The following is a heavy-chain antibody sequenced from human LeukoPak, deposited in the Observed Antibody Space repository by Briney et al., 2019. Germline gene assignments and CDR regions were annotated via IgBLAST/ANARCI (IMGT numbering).Heavy chain of an antibody. V-gene: IGHV3-23*01. Sequence: PGVSLRLSCAASGFTFRCYGMSWVRQAPGKGLEWVSFITPNADRTSYADSVEGRFTISRDNPRNTVYMQMNSLRDEDTAVYYCAIMHGYYDGSGYWVQWGQGTLVTVSS. D-gene: IGHD3-22*01. CDR2: ITPNADRT. CDR1: GFTFRCYG. CDR3: AIMHGYYDGSGYWVQ. J-gene: IGHJ1*01.